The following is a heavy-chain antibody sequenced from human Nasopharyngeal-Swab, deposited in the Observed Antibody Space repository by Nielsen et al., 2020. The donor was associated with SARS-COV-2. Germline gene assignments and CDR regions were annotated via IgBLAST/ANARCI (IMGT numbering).Heavy chain of an antibody. J-gene: IGHJ4*02. Sequence: ESLKISCTVSGGSISSSSYYWGWIRQPPGKGLEWIGSIYYSGSTYYNPSLKSRATISVDTSKNQFSLKLSSVTAADTAVYYCATFDYYDSSWGQGTLVTVSS. CDR2: IYYSGST. CDR1: GGSISSSSYY. D-gene: IGHD3-22*01. V-gene: IGHV4-39*01. CDR3: ATFDYYDSS.